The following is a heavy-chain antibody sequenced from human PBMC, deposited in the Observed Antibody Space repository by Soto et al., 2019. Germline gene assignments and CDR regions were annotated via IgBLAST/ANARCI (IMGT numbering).Heavy chain of an antibody. J-gene: IGHJ5*02. CDR1: GYSFTSYW. V-gene: IGHV5-51*01. Sequence: EVQLVQSGAEVKKPGESLKISCKGSGYSFTSYWIGWVRQMPGKGLEWMGIIYPGDSDTKYSPSFQGQVTISADKSISTAYLQWSSLKASDTAMYYCARQRVGDNWNDLAWFDPWGQGTLVTVSS. CDR2: IYPGDSDT. CDR3: ARQRVGDNWNDLAWFDP. D-gene: IGHD1-20*01.